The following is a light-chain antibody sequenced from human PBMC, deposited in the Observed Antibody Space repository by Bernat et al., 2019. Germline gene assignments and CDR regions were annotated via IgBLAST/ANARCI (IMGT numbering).Light chain of an antibody. CDR2: DTS. CDR3: QHRSNWQWS. Sequence: EIVLTQSPATLSLSPGERATLSCRASQSVSNLLAWYQHKPGQAPRLLIYDTSNRAAGIPARFTGSGSETDFILTITSLEPEDFAVYYCQHRSNWQWSFGPGTRVEIK. J-gene: IGKJ3*01. V-gene: IGKV3D-11*02. CDR1: QSVSNL.